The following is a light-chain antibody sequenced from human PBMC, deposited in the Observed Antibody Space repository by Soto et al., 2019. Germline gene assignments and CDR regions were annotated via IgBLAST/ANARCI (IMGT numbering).Light chain of an antibody. Sequence: SYELTQPTSVSVAPGKTARITCWGNNIGSKSVHWYQQKPGQAPVLVIYYDSDRPSGIPERFSGSNSGNTATLTISRVEAGDEADYYCQVWDSSSDHVVFGGGTKLTVL. CDR1: NIGSKS. CDR2: YDS. CDR3: QVWDSSSDHVV. V-gene: IGLV3-21*04. J-gene: IGLJ2*01.